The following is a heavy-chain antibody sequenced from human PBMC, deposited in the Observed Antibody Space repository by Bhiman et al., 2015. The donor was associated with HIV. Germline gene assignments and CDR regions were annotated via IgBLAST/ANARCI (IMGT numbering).Heavy chain of an antibody. Sequence: VQLVEFGGGVVQPGGSLRLSCAAFGFTISTYGMHWVRQAPGKGLQWVANIKQDGSEKYYVDSVKGRFTISRDNAKNSLYLQMNSLRAEDTAVYYCARDFDSSSWYNDAFDIWGQGTMVTVSS. CDR2: IKQDGSEK. D-gene: IGHD6-13*01. J-gene: IGHJ3*02. V-gene: IGHV3-7*03. CDR3: ARDFDSSSWYNDAFDI. CDR1: GFTISTYG.